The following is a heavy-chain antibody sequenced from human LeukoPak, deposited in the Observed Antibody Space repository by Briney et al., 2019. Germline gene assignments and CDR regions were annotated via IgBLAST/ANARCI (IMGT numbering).Heavy chain of an antibody. Sequence: ASVKVSCKASGYTFTSYGISWVRQAPGQGLEWMGRISAYNGNTNYAQKLQGRVTMTTDTSTSTAYMELRSLRSDDTAVYYCARGYSSGWYYGVDYFDYWGKGTLVTVSS. CDR1: GYTFTSYG. V-gene: IGHV1-18*01. CDR3: ARGYSSGWYYGVDYFDY. D-gene: IGHD6-19*01. J-gene: IGHJ4*02. CDR2: ISAYNGNT.